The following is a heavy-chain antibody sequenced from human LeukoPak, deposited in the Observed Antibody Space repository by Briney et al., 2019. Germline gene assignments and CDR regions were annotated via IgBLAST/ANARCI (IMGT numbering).Heavy chain of an antibody. V-gene: IGHV4-61*02. J-gene: IGHJ3*02. D-gene: IGHD5-12*01. Sequence: TLSLTCTVSGGSISSGSYYWSWIRQPAGKGLEWIGRIYTSGSTNYNPSLKSRVTISVDTSKNQFSLKLSSVTAADTAVYYCARVVGGYDAFDIWGQGTMVTVSS. CDR3: ARVVGGYDAFDI. CDR1: GGSISSGSYY. CDR2: IYTSGST.